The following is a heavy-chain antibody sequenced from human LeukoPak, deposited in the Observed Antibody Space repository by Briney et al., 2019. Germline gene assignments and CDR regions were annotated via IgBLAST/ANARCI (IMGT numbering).Heavy chain of an antibody. V-gene: IGHV3-21*01. CDR3: ASHPNAAAGLYYYYYMDV. D-gene: IGHD6-13*01. J-gene: IGHJ6*03. CDR2: ISSSSSYI. CDR1: GFTFSSYS. Sequence: GGSLRLSCAASGFTFSSYSMNWVRQAPGKGLEWVSSISSSSSYIYYADSVKGRFTISRGNAKNSLYLQMNSLRAEDTAVYYCASHPNAAAGLYYYYYMDVWGKGTTVTVSS.